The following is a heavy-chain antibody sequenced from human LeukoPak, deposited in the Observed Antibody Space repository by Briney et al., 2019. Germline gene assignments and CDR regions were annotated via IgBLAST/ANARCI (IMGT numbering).Heavy chain of an antibody. J-gene: IGHJ4*02. CDR3: ASRGLHDSSGLDF. CDR2: VSNMGNT. Sequence: ASETLSLPCSVSSLSIRNYYCTWIRQPPGKGLEWIGHVSNMGNTKYNPSLKSQVTISIDKSKKHFSLNLSSVSAADTAVYYCASRGLHDSSGLDFWGQGILVTVSS. D-gene: IGHD3-22*01. V-gene: IGHV4-59*08. CDR1: SLSIRNYY.